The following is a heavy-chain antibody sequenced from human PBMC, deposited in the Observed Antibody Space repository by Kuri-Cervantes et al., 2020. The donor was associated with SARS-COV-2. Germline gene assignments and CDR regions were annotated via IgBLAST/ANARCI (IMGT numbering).Heavy chain of an antibody. CDR1: ELTFSTPR. CDR3: AREISVAGSRYFDL. Sequence: ESLSLACAASELTFSTPRITCVRQAPGKGLVWVSSISSSGSHIYYADLVADRFTVSRDNAKNSLYLQLGRRRGEDTAVYYCAREISVAGSRYFDLWGQGALVTVSS. J-gene: IGHJ4*02. D-gene: IGHD6-19*01. V-gene: IGHV3-21*01. CDR2: ISSSGSHI.